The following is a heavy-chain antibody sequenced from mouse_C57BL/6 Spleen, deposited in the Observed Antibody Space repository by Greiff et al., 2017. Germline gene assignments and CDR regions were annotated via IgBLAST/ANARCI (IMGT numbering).Heavy chain of an antibody. CDR3: ARPNWDGWFAY. CDR1: GFTFSDYG. Sequence: EVKVVESGGGLVKPGGSLKLSCAASGFTFSDYGMHWVRQAPEKGLEWVAYISSGSSTIYYADTVKGRFTISRDNAKNTLFLQRTSLRSEDTAMYYCARPNWDGWFAYWGQGTLVTVSA. CDR2: ISSGSSTI. V-gene: IGHV5-17*01. J-gene: IGHJ3*01. D-gene: IGHD4-1*01.